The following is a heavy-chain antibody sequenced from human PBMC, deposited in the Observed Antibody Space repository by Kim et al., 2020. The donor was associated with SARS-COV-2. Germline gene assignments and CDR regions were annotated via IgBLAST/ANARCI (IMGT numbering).Heavy chain of an antibody. D-gene: IGHD2-15*01. V-gene: IGHV1-69*13. CDR2: IIPIFGTA. Sequence: SVKVSCKASGGTFSSYAISWVRQAPGQGLEWMGGIIPIFGTANYAQKFQGRVTITADESTSTAYMELSSLRSEDTAVYYCARGEGQGVVVPLDVWGQGTTVTVSS. CDR3: ARGEGQGVVVPLDV. CDR1: GGTFSSYA. J-gene: IGHJ6*02.